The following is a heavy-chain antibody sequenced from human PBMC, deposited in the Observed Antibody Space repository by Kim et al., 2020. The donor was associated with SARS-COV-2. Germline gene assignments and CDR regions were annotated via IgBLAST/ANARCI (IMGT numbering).Heavy chain of an antibody. V-gene: IGHV3-11*04. D-gene: IGHD3-10*01. Sequence: GGSLRLSCAASGFSFSDYYMSWIRQAPEKGLEWLSYISSSGGALYYADSGKGRFTTFRDNAKNSLFLQMNSLTGEDTAGYYCASPRLSGGVRGSILEDY. J-gene: IGHJ4*01. CDR3: ASPRLSGGVRGSILEDY. CDR2: ISSSGGAL. CDR1: GFSFSDYY.